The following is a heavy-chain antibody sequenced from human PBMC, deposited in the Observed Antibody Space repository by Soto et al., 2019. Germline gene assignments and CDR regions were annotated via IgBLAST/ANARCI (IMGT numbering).Heavy chain of an antibody. CDR1: GFTFSSYG. CDR3: ARKIQLWGNDAFDI. CDR2: IWYDGSNK. V-gene: IGHV3-33*01. Sequence: GGSLRLSCAASGFTFSSYGMHWVRQAPGKGLEWVAVIWYDGSNKYYADSVKGRFTISRDNSKNTLYLQMNSLRVEDTAVYYCARKIQLWGNDAFDIWGQGTMVTVSS. J-gene: IGHJ3*02. D-gene: IGHD5-18*01.